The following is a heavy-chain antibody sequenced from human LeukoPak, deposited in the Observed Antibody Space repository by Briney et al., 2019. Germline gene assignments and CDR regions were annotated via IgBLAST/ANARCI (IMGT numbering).Heavy chain of an antibody. V-gene: IGHV4-34*01. Sequence: PSETLSLTCAVYGGSFSGYYWSWIRQPPGKGLEWIGEINHSGSTNYNPSLKSRVTISVDTSKNQFSLKLSSVTAADTAVYYCARAITMVRGVMGYYFDYWGQGTLVTVSS. J-gene: IGHJ4*02. D-gene: IGHD3-10*01. CDR3: ARAITMVRGVMGYYFDY. CDR2: INHSGST. CDR1: GGSFSGYY.